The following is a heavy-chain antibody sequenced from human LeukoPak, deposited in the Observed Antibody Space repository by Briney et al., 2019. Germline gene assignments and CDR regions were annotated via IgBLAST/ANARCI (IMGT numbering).Heavy chain of an antibody. CDR1: GFTFRTYW. J-gene: IGHJ4*02. CDR3: ARGGTDILLEPPAIPFDY. CDR2: INTDGRST. D-gene: IGHD2-8*01. Sequence: GGSLRLSCAASGFTFRTYWVHWVRHAPGKGLVWVSRINTDGRSTSYADSVKVRFTVSRDNSKDTLYLQMDSLRADDTAVYYCARGGTDILLEPPAIPFDYWGQGALVTVSS. V-gene: IGHV3-74*01.